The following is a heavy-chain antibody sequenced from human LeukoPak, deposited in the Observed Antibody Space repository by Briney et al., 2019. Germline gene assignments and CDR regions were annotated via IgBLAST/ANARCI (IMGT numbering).Heavy chain of an antibody. Sequence: ASVKVSCKASGYTFTSYGISWVRQAPGQGLEWMGWISTYNGNTNYAQKLQGRVTMTTDTSTSIAYMELRSLRSDDTAVYYCARVPLRRRWLDPWGQGTLVTVSS. V-gene: IGHV1-18*01. CDR3: ARVPLRRRWLDP. CDR1: GYTFTSYG. J-gene: IGHJ5*02. CDR2: ISTYNGNT. D-gene: IGHD4/OR15-4a*01.